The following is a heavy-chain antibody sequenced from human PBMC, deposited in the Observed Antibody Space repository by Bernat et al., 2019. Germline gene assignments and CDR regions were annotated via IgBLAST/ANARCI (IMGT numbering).Heavy chain of an antibody. V-gene: IGHV3-30-3*01. CDR2: ISHDGSNK. J-gene: IGHJ4*02. D-gene: IGHD3-10*01. CDR3: AREGWFGELLGLDY. CDR1: GFTFSSYS. Sequence: QVQLVESGGGVVQPGRSLRLSCAASGFTFSSYSMYWVRQAPGKGLDWVAVISHDGSNKYYADSVKGRFTISRDNSKNTLYLQMNSLRAEDTAVYYCAREGWFGELLGLDYWGQGTLVTVSS.